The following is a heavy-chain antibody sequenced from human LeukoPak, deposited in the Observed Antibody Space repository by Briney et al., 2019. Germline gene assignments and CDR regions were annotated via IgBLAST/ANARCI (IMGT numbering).Heavy chain of an antibody. V-gene: IGHV3-9*03. J-gene: IGHJ3*02. CDR1: AFTFDDYA. Sequence: VRSLRLSCAASAFTFDDYAMHWVRQAPGKGLEWVSGISWNSGSIGYADSVKGRFTISRDNAKNSLYLQMNSLRAEDMALYYCAKGSGDYDPFDIWGQGTMVTVSS. D-gene: IGHD4-17*01. CDR3: AKGSGDYDPFDI. CDR2: ISWNSGSI.